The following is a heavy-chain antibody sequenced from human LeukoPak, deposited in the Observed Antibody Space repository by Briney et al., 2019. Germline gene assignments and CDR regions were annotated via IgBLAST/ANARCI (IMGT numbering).Heavy chain of an antibody. CDR2: ISYDGSNK. CDR1: GFTFSSYG. Sequence: GGSLRLSCAASGFTFSSYGMHWVRQAPGKGLEWVAVISYDGSNKYYADSVKGRFTISRDNSKNTLYLQMNSLRAEDTAVYYCAKDQVAGTSGMDVWGQGTTVTVSS. CDR3: AKDQVAGTSGMDV. V-gene: IGHV3-30*18. J-gene: IGHJ6*02. D-gene: IGHD6-19*01.